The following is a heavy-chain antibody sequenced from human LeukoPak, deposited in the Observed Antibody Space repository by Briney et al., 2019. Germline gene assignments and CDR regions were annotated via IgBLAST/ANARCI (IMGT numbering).Heavy chain of an antibody. V-gene: IGHV3-23*01. D-gene: IGHD2-15*01. CDR2: ISGSGGST. Sequence: GGSLRLSCAASGFTFSSYAMSWVRQAPGKGLEWFSAISGSGGSTYYADSVRGRFTISRDNSKNTVFLQMNSLRAEDTAVYYCAKWPRYCSGGSCYGGWFDPWGQGTLVTVSS. J-gene: IGHJ5*02. CDR1: GFTFSSYA. CDR3: AKWPRYCSGGSCYGGWFDP.